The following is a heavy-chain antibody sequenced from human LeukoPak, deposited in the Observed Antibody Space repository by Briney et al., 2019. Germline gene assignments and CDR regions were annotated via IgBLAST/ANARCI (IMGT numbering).Heavy chain of an antibody. CDR3: ARDRGFGYYGMDV. Sequence: ASVKVSCKASGYTFTSYYMHWVRQAPGQGLEWMGIINPSGGSTSYAQKFQGRVTMTRDASTSTVYMELSSLRSEDTAVYYCARDRGFGYYGMDVWGKGTTVTVSS. J-gene: IGHJ6*04. CDR2: INPSGGST. D-gene: IGHD3-10*01. V-gene: IGHV1-46*01. CDR1: GYTFTSYY.